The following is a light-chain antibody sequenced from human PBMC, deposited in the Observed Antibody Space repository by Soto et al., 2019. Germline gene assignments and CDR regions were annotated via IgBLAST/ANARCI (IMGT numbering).Light chain of an antibody. CDR2: ENN. Sequence: QSVSESPGKTLSISCTRSSGSIANNYVQWYQQRPGSAPTTVIYENNQRLSGVPDRFSGSTDGSSNSASLTISGLQTEDEADYYCQSYDSDFVVFGGGTKVTVL. CDR1: SGSIANNY. J-gene: IGLJ2*01. CDR3: QSYDSDFVV. V-gene: IGLV6-57*03.